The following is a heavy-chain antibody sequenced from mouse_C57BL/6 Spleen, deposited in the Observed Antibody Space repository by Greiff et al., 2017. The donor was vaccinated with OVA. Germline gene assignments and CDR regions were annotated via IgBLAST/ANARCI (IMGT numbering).Heavy chain of an antibody. CDR3: ARGIGYYGSRYFDY. J-gene: IGHJ2*01. Sequence: QVQLQQPGTELVKPGASVKLSCKASGYTFTSYWMHWVKQRPGQGLEWIGNINPSNGGTNYNEKFKSKATLTVDKYSSTAYMQLSSLTSEDSAVYDCARGIGYYGSRYFDYWGQGTTLTVSS. CDR2: INPSNGGT. D-gene: IGHD1-1*01. V-gene: IGHV1-53*01. CDR1: GYTFTSYW.